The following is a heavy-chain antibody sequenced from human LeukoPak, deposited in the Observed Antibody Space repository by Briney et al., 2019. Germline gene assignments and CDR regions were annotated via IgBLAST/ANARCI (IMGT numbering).Heavy chain of an antibody. CDR1: GYTFTSYY. J-gene: IGHJ4*02. Sequence: ASVKVSCKASGYTFTSYYIHWVRQAPGQGLEWMGIINPSGDTTSYTQKFQGRVTMSRDTSTSTVHMELSSLRSDDTAVYYCARVLIYGYSPDSHGYWGQGTLVTVSS. D-gene: IGHD5-18*01. V-gene: IGHV1-46*01. CDR3: ARVLIYGYSPDSHGY. CDR2: INPSGDTT.